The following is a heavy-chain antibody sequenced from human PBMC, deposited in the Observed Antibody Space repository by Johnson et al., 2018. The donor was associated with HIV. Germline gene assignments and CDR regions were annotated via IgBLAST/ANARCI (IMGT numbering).Heavy chain of an antibody. Sequence: VESVGGLVKPGGSLRLSCAASGFTFSDYYITFSDYYMSWIRQAPGKGLEWVSYISSSGSTIYYADSVKGRFTISRDNAKNSLYLQMNSLRAEDTAVYYCARGRGPLDAFDIWGQGTMVTVSS. CDR2: ISSSGSTI. J-gene: IGHJ3*02. CDR1: GFTFSDYYITFSDYY. CDR3: ARGRGPLDAFDI. V-gene: IGHV3-11*04.